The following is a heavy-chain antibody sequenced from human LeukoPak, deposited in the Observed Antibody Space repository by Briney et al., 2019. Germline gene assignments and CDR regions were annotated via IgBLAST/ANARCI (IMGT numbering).Heavy chain of an antibody. V-gene: IGHV1-46*01. CDR2: INPSGGST. D-gene: IGHD1-1*01. CDR1: GFTFISYY. J-gene: IGHJ4*02. Sequence: ASVKVSCKASGFTFISYYIHWVRQAPGQGLEWMGIINPSGGSTGYAQKFQDRVTMTRDMSTSTVYMELGSLRSEDTAVYYCARELERWPSPFDYWGQGTLVTVSS. CDR3: ARELERWPSPFDY.